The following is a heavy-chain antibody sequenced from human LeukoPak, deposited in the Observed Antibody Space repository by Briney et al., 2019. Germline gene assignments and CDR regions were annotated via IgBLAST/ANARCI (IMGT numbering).Heavy chain of an antibody. CDR1: GFTFSSYA. Sequence: GGSLRLSCAASGFTFSSYAMSWVRQAPGKGLEWVANIKQDGSEKYYVDSVKGRFTISRDNAKNSLYLQMNSLRAEDTAVYYCASGIAAAGYYFDYWGQGTLVTVSS. V-gene: IGHV3-7*01. J-gene: IGHJ4*02. D-gene: IGHD6-13*01. CDR2: IKQDGSEK. CDR3: ASGIAAAGYYFDY.